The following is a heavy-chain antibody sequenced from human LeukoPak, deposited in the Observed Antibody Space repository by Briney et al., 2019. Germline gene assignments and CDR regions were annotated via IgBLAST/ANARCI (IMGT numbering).Heavy chain of an antibody. V-gene: IGHV3-43*02. Sequence: GGSLRLSCVASGLNFDDSAMHWVRQAPGKGLEWVSLISADGGSTFSADSVKGRFSISRDNSKNSLYLQMDSLRSEDTAMYYCAKESGKFDYWGQGTLVAVSS. J-gene: IGHJ4*02. CDR3: AKESGKFDY. CDR2: ISADGGST. CDR1: GLNFDDSA.